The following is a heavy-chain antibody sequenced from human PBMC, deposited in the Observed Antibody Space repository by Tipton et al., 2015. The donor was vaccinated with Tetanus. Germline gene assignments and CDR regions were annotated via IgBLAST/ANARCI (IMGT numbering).Heavy chain of an antibody. D-gene: IGHD5-18*01. CDR2: IYYSGST. V-gene: IGHV4-61*01. CDR1: GGSVSSGRYC. CDR3: SRADTSMGLYYFDH. J-gene: IGHJ4*02. Sequence: TLSLTCTVSGGSVSSGRYCWSWIRQPPGKGLEWTGYIYYSGSTKYNPSLKILFTISVDTSKNQFSLKLSSVTVADTAVYYCSRADTSMGLYYFDHCGQGTLLTFSS.